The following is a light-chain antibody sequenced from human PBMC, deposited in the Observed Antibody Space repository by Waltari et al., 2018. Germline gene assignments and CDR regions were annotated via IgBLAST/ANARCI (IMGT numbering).Light chain of an antibody. J-gene: IGLJ3*02. CDR2: DNN. CDR3: ATWDNSLTDVV. V-gene: IGLV1-51*01. CDR1: SSNIGNYY. Sequence: QSVLTQPPSVSAAPGQKVTISCPGSSSNIGNYYFSWYHQLPGAAPKLLIYDNNKRPSGIPDRFSASKSGTSATLGITGLQIGDEADYYCATWDNSLTDVVFGGGTKLTVL.